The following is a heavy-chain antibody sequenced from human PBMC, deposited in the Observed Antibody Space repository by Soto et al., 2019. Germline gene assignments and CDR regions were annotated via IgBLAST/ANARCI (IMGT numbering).Heavy chain of an antibody. V-gene: IGHV4-30-4*01. J-gene: IGHJ4*02. CDR2: IYYSGST. CDR3: ARADDFSDRFDY. Sequence: PSVTLSLPCTVSGGCISSGDFYWRWIRQPPGKGLGLIGNIYYSGSTYYNPSLRSRAIMSVDTSQNQFSLKLSSLTAADTAVYFCARADDFSDRFDYWGQGALVTVFS. D-gene: IGHD4-17*01. CDR1: GGCISSGDFY.